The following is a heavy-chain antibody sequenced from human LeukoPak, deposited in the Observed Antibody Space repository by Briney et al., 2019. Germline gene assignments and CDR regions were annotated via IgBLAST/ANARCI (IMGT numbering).Heavy chain of an antibody. CDR1: GGSISSYY. J-gene: IGHJ4*02. D-gene: IGHD3-22*01. CDR3: ARGVFAGHYDSSGYYYDY. V-gene: IGHV4-59*01. Sequence: PSETLSLTCTVSGGSISSYYWSWIRQPPGKGLEWIGYIYYSGSTNYNPSLKSRVTISVDTSKSQFSLKLSSVTAADTAVYYCARGVFAGHYDSSGYYYDYWGQGTLVTVSS. CDR2: IYYSGST.